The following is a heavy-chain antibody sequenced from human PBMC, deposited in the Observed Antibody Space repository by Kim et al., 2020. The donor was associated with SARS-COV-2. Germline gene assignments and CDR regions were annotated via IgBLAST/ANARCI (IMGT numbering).Heavy chain of an antibody. CDR3: ARGRSYEPFDY. CDR2: ISSSSTTI. Sequence: GGSLRLSCAASGFTFINYPMNWVRQAPGKGLEWVSYISSSSTTIYYADSVKGRFNISRDTATDSLDLQMNSLRAEETAVYYCARGRSYEPFDYWGQGTLVSVSS. CDR1: GFTFINYP. D-gene: IGHD3-16*01. J-gene: IGHJ4*02. V-gene: IGHV3-48*01.